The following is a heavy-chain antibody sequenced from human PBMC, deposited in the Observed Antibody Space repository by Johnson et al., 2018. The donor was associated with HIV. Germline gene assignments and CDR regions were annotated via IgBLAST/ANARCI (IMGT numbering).Heavy chain of an antibody. CDR3: ARGGAGVAAAEDAFDI. CDR1: GFTFTIYT. J-gene: IGHJ3*02. Sequence: QMLLVESGGGVVQPGRSLRLSCAASGFTFTIYTMHWVRQAPGKGLEWVAIISYDGSNTFYVDSVKGRFTISRDSSKNTLYLQMNSLRAEDTALYYCARGGAGVAAAEDAFDIWGQGTTVTVSS. V-gene: IGHV3-30*04. D-gene: IGHD6-13*01. CDR2: ISYDGSNT.